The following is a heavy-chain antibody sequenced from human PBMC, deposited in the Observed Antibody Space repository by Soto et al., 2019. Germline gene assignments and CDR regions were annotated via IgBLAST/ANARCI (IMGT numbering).Heavy chain of an antibody. CDR3: ASAGGIVVVPAAIFDY. CDR1: GFTFSSYA. CDR2: ISGSGGST. V-gene: IGHV3-23*01. J-gene: IGHJ4*02. D-gene: IGHD2-2*02. Sequence: GGSLRLSCAASGFTFSSYAMSWVRQAPGKGLEWVSAISGSGGSTYYADSVKGRFTISRDNSKNTLYLQMNSLRAEDTAVYYCASAGGIVVVPAAIFDYWGQGTLVTVSS.